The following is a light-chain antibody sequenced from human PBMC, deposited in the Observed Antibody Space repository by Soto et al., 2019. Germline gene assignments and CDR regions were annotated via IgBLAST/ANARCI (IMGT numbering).Light chain of an antibody. CDR1: SSDVSGYDF. CDR2: DVT. V-gene: IGLV2-14*03. Sequence: QSALTQPASVSGSPGQSITISCTGTSSDVSGYDFVSWFQQHPGKAPKLMIYDVTNRPSGVSDRFSGSKSANTASLTISGLQAEDEADYYFSSYISSSTLEVFGTGTKVTVL. J-gene: IGLJ1*01. CDR3: SSYISSSTLEV.